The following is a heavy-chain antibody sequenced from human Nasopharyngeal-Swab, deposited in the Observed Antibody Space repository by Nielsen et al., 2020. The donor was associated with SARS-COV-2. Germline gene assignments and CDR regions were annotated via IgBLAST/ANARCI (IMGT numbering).Heavy chain of an antibody. CDR3: ARDLRSSSWDAFSL. CDR2: IYYSGST. CDR1: GGSISSGDYY. J-gene: IGHJ3*01. V-gene: IGHV4-31*03. Sequence: SETLSLTCTVSGGSISSGDYYWIWIRQHPGKGLEWIGYIYYSGSTYYNPSLKSRVTISVDTSKNQFSLKLSSVTAADTAVYYCARDLRSSSWDAFSLWGQGTMVTVSS. D-gene: IGHD6-13*01.